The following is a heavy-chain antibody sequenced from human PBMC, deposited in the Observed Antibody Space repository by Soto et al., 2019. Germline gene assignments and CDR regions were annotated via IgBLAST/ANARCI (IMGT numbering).Heavy chain of an antibody. CDR3: ARHLAAGDS. CDR1: GYTFTSYY. CDR2: VNPTGGST. V-gene: IGHV1-46*03. Sequence: QVQLVQSGAEVKKPGASVRVSCKASGYTFTSYYIHWVRQAPGQGLEWMAIVNPTGGSTNYAQKFQGRVTVTFDTSTSTVFMELNSLRYEDTAFYYCARHLAAGDSWGQGTLVTVSS. J-gene: IGHJ4*02. D-gene: IGHD6-25*01.